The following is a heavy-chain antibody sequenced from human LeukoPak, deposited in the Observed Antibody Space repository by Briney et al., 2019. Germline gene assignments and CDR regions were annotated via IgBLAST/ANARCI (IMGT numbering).Heavy chain of an antibody. D-gene: IGHD3-16*02. Sequence: SETLSLTCTVPGGSISTFYWTWIRQPLGKGLEWIGSISYSGSTNYSPSLEGRVTMSVDTSKNQFSLKLRAVTAADTAVYFCARQELSYGSGSHFDYWGQGILVTVSS. CDR1: GGSISTFY. V-gene: IGHV4-59*08. J-gene: IGHJ4*02. CDR3: ARQELSYGSGSHFDY. CDR2: ISYSGST.